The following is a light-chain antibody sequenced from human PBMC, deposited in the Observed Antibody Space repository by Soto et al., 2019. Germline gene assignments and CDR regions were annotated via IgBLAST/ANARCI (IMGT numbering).Light chain of an antibody. J-gene: IGKJ3*01. CDR2: GAS. CDR1: QSVSSY. Sequence: DIQMTQSPSSLSASVGDRVTITCRASQSVSSYLNWYQQKSGKAPKLLIYGASRLQSGVPSRFSGSGSGTEFTLTITSLQPEDFATYYCQQGFTFGPGTTVDLK. V-gene: IGKV1-39*01. CDR3: QQGFT.